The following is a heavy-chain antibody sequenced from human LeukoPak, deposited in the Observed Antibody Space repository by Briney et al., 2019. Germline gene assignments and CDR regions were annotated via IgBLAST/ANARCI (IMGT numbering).Heavy chain of an antibody. Sequence: PSETLSLTCTVSGGSISSYYWGWIRQPAGKGLEWIGRIYTSGSTNYDPSLKSRVTMSVDTSKNQFSLKLSSVTAADTAVYYCARAIEGYSSGWYYYYYYMDVWGKGTTVTVSS. CDR3: ARAIEGYSSGWYYYYYYMDV. CDR2: IYTSGST. D-gene: IGHD6-19*01. J-gene: IGHJ6*03. V-gene: IGHV4-4*07. CDR1: GGSISSYY.